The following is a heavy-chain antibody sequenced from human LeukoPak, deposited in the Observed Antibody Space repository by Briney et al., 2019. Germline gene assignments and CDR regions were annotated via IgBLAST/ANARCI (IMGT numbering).Heavy chain of an antibody. V-gene: IGHV1-69*13. CDR3: ARGMATIEDY. Sequence: SVEVSCKASGGTFSSYAISWVRQAPGQGLEWMGGIIPIFGTANYAQKFQGRVTITADESTSTAHMELSSLRSEDTAVYYRARGMATIEDYWGQGTLVTVSS. J-gene: IGHJ4*02. CDR2: IIPIFGTA. CDR1: GGTFSSYA. D-gene: IGHD5-24*01.